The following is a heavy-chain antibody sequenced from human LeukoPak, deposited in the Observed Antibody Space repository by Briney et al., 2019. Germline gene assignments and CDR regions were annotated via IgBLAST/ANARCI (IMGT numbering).Heavy chain of an antibody. CDR3: ARDIGYCSGGSCLFSDY. D-gene: IGHD2-15*01. CDR1: GYTFTGYY. CDR2: INPKSGGT. J-gene: IGHJ4*02. V-gene: IGHV1-2*02. Sequence: ASVKVSCKASGYTFTGYYIHWVRQAPGQGLEWVGWINPKSGGTNYAQNFQGRVTLTRDTSISTACMELSGLRSDDTAVYYCARDIGYCSGGSCLFSDYWGQGALVTVSS.